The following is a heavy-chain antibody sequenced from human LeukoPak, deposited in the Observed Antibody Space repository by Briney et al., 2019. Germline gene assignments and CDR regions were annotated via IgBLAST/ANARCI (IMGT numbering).Heavy chain of an antibody. V-gene: IGHV1-18*01. D-gene: IGHD6-13*01. CDR3: ARDADPPGHYSSSWLESIHFDY. CDR2: ISAYNGNT. Sequence: GASVKVSCKASGYTFTSYGISWVRQAPGQGLEWMGWISAYNGNTNYAQKLQGRVTMTTDTSTSTAYMELRSLRSDDTAVYYCARDADPPGHYSSSWLESIHFDYWGQGTLVTVSS. J-gene: IGHJ4*02. CDR1: GYTFTSYG.